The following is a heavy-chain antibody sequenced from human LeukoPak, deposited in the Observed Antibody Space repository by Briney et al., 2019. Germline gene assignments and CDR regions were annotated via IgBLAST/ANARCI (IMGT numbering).Heavy chain of an antibody. CDR1: GFTFRSYA. CDR2: ISSNGGST. D-gene: IGHD1-26*01. J-gene: IGHJ4*02. V-gene: IGHV3-64*01. CDR3: ARSGIVGATTSPLDY. Sequence: TGGSLRLSCAASGFTFRSYAMHWVRQAPGKGLEYVSAISSNGGSTYYANSVKGRFTISRDNSKNTLYLQMGSLRAEDMAVYYCARSGIVGATTSPLDYWGQGTLVTVSS.